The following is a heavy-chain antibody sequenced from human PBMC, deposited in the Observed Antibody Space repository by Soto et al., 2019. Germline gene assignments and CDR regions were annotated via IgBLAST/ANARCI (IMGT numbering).Heavy chain of an antibody. CDR3: AYSSTSCSECLDAFDI. D-gene: IGHD2-2*01. V-gene: IGHV3-23*01. J-gene: IGHJ3*02. CDR2: ISGSGGST. Sequence: GGSLRLSCAASGFTFSSYAMSWVRQAPGKGLEWVSAISGSGGSTYYADSVKGRFTISRDNSKNTLYLQMNSLRAEDTAVYYCAYSSTSCSECLDAFDIWGQGTMVTVSS. CDR1: GFTFSSYA.